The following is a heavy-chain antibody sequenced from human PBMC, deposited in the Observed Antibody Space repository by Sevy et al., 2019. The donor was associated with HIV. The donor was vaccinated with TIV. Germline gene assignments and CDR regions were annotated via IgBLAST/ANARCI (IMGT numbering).Heavy chain of an antibody. V-gene: IGHV3-11*06. CDR2: ISSSSYT. Sequence: GGSLRLSCAASGFTFSDYYMSWIRQAPGKGLEWVSYISSSSYTNYADSVKGRFTISRVNAKNSLYLQMNSLRAEDTAVYYCARDFRTRAFDIWGQGTMVTVSS. CDR3: ARDFRTRAFDI. CDR1: GFTFSDYY. J-gene: IGHJ3*02.